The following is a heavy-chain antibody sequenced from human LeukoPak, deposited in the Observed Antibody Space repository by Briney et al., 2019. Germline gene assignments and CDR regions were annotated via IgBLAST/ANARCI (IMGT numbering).Heavy chain of an antibody. CDR3: AFRPITIFGVVTIHNWFDP. Sequence: GASVKVSCKTSGYTFTGYYMHWVRQAPGQGLEWMGWINPNSGATNYAQKFQGRVTMTTDTSINTAYMELTSLRSDDTAVYYCAFRPITIFGVVTIHNWFDPWGQGTLVTVSS. CDR2: INPNSGAT. J-gene: IGHJ5*02. D-gene: IGHD3-3*01. CDR1: GYTFTGYY. V-gene: IGHV1-2*02.